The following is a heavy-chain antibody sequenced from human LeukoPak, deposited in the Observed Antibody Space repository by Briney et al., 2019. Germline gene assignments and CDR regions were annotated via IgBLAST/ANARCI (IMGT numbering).Heavy chain of an antibody. CDR3: AKAAYILTGYYHFDY. CDR2: IRYDGSNK. D-gene: IGHD3-9*01. J-gene: IGHJ4*02. CDR1: GFTFSSYG. Sequence: GGSLRLSCAASGFTFSSYGMHWVRQAPGKGLEWVAFIRYDGSNKFYADSVRGRFTISRDNSKNTLYLQMNSLRAEDTALYYCAKAAYILTGYYHFDYWGQGTLVTVSS. V-gene: IGHV3-30*02.